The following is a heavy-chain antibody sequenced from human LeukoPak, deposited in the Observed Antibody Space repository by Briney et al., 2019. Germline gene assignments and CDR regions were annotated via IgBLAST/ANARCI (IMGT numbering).Heavy chain of an antibody. V-gene: IGHV4-39*07. D-gene: IGHD6-19*01. CDR2: IYYSGST. J-gene: IGHJ4*02. CDR3: ARFGSGWWYNDY. CDR1: GGSISSSSYY. Sequence: SETLSLTCTVSGGSISSSSYYWGWIRQPPGKGLEWIGSIYYSGSTYYNPSLRSRVSISVHTSNNQLSLKLTSVTAADTAVYYCARFGSGWWYNDYWGQGTLVTVSS.